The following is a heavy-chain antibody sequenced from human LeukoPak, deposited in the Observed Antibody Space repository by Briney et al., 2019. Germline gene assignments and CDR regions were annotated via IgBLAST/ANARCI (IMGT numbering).Heavy chain of an antibody. J-gene: IGHJ4*01. D-gene: IGHD5-24*01. CDR1: GFTFSSYA. CDR3: ARGYTRDADY. Sequence: GGSLRLSCAASGFTFSSYAMHWVRQAPGKGLEYVSAISSNGGSTYYANSVKGRFNISRDNSKNTLYLQMGSLRAEDIAVYYCARGYTRDADYWGHGTLVTVSS. CDR2: ISSNGGST. V-gene: IGHV3-64*01.